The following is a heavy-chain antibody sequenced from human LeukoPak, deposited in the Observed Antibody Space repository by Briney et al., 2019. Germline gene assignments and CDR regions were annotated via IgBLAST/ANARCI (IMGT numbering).Heavy chain of an antibody. CDR2: IYYSGST. V-gene: IGHV4-31*03. CDR1: GGSISSGGYY. Sequence: PSQTLSLTCTVSGGSISSGGYYWSWIRQHPGKGLEWIGYIYYSGSTYYSPSLKSRVTISVDTSKNQFSLKLSSVTAADTAVYYCARGKRVGYYFDYWGQGTLVTVSS. D-gene: IGHD1-1*01. J-gene: IGHJ4*02. CDR3: ARGKRVGYYFDY.